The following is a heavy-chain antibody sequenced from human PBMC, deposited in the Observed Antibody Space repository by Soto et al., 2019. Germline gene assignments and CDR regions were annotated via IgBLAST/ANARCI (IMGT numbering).Heavy chain of an antibody. CDR1: GLIFSNYK. CDR2: INTDGSIT. Sequence: GGSLRLSCAASGLIFSNYKMHWVRQAPGKGLVWVSRINTDGSITDYADSVKGRFTVSRDNAKNTMYLQMNSLTADDTAVYYCARDTNGLHYWGQGTLVTVAS. D-gene: IGHD2-8*01. V-gene: IGHV3-74*01. J-gene: IGHJ4*02. CDR3: ARDTNGLHY.